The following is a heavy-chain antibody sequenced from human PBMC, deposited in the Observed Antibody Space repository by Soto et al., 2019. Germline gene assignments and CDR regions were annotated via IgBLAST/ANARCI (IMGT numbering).Heavy chain of an antibody. CDR3: ARDPGYNTGGNWFDP. V-gene: IGHV4-4*02. Sequence: PSETLSLTCGVSGDSIRSSNWWSWIRQPPGQGLEWIGDIHHSGRTNYNPSLQSRVTISVDKSKNQFSLNLTSLTAADTAVYYCARDPGYNTGGNWFDPWGQGTLVTVSS. CDR2: IHHSGRT. D-gene: IGHD2-8*02. CDR1: GDSIRSSNW. J-gene: IGHJ5*02.